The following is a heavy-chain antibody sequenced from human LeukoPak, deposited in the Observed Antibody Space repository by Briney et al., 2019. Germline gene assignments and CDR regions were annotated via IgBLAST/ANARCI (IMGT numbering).Heavy chain of an antibody. D-gene: IGHD5-18*01. CDR3: ARGKYSYGYIGY. CDR2: IIPILGIA. Sequence: SVKVSCKASGGTISSYAISWVRQAPGQGLEWMGRIIPILGIANYAQKFQGRVTITADKSTSTAYMELSSLRSEDTAVYYCARGKYSYGYIGYWGQGTLVTVSS. V-gene: IGHV1-69*04. CDR1: GGTISSYA. J-gene: IGHJ4*02.